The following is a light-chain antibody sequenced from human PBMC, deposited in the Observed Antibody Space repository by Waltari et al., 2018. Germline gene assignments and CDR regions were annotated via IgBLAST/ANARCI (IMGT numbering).Light chain of an antibody. J-gene: IGKJ5*01. CDR1: QSVSRNS. V-gene: IGKV3-20*01. CDR3: QQYATSPIT. CDR2: GAS. Sequence: EIVLTQSPGTLSLSPGERATLSCGASQSVSRNSLAWYQQKPGQAPRLLIYGASSRATGIPDRFSGSGSGTDFTLTISRLEPEDFAVYYCQQYATSPITFGQGTRLEIK.